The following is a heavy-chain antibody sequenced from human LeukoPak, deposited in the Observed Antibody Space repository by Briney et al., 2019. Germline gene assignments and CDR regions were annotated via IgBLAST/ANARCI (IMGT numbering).Heavy chain of an antibody. J-gene: IGHJ5*01. Sequence: GGSPRLSCAASGFSFNVHYMAWIRQAPGKGLQWVAYTSSGGQTTYYADSVRGRFTISRDNGRGSLYLEMNSLRVDDTAVYYCARDQGVNSGWFDSWGQGTLVTV. D-gene: IGHD3-10*01. CDR2: TSSGGQTT. V-gene: IGHV3-11*04. CDR3: ARDQGVNSGWFDS. CDR1: GFSFNVHY.